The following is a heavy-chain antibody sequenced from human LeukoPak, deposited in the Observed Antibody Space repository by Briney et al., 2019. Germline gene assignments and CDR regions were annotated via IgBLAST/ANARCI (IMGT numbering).Heavy chain of an antibody. J-gene: IGHJ4*02. V-gene: IGHV3-21*01. D-gene: IGHD6-19*01. CDR2: ISSSSAYI. CDR3: ARRSIAVAGPFDY. Sequence: AGGSLRLSCAASGFTFSSYWMHWIRQAPGKGLEWVSSISSSSAYIYYADSGKGRFTISRDNAKNSLYLQMNSLRAEDTAVYYCARRSIAVAGPFDYWGQGTLVTVSS. CDR1: GFTFSSYW.